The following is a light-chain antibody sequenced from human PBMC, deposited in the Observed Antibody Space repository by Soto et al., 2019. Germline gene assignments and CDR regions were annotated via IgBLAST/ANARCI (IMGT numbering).Light chain of an antibody. CDR1: SSNIGSHP. CDR2: STD. Sequence: QSVLTQPPSASGTPGQRVTISCSGNSSNIGSHPVDWYQHLPGMAPKLLIYSTDQRPSGITDRFSGSKSGTSASLAISGLQSEDEADYYCAACDDSLKRWVFGGGTKVTVL. V-gene: IGLV1-44*01. CDR3: AACDDSLKRWV. J-gene: IGLJ3*02.